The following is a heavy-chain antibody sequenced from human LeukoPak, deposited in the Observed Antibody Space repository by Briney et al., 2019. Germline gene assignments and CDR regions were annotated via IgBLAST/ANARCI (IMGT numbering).Heavy chain of an antibody. J-gene: IGHJ5*02. V-gene: IGHV4-59*01. CDR1: GASISSSN. CDR2: ITFSGGT. D-gene: IGHD2-8*01. Sequence: SETLSLTCTVSGASISSSNWNWIGQAPGKGLEWIGYITFSGGTNYHPSLGSRVTISLDMSKNQFSLKLTSVTAADTAIYYCARDSVYATNWYDPWGQGPLVPVSS. CDR3: ARDSVYATNWYDP.